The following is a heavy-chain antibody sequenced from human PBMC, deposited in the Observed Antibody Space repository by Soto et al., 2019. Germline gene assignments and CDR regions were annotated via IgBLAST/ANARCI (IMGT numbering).Heavy chain of an antibody. Sequence: GGSLRLSCAASGFTFDDYAXXGVRQAAGRGLGWVPGISWNSGSIGYADSVKGRFTISRDNAKNSLYLQMNSLRAEDTALYYCAKERVNHMWVGYCSGGSCHYGMDVWGQGTTVTVSS. CDR3: AKERVNHMWVGYCSGGSCHYGMDV. V-gene: IGHV3-9*01. CDR1: GFTFDDYA. D-gene: IGHD2-15*01. CDR2: ISWNSGSI. J-gene: IGHJ6*02.